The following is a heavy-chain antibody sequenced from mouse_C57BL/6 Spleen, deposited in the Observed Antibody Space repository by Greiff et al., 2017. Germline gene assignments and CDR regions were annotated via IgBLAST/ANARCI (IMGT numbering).Heavy chain of an antibody. D-gene: IGHD3-3*01. CDR1: GFTFSSYG. V-gene: IGHV5-6*01. CDR2: ISSGGSYT. Sequence: EVKLMESGGDLVKPGGSLKLSCAASGFTFSSYGMSWVRQTPDKRLEWVATISSGGSYTYYPDSVKGRFTISRDNAKNTLYLQMSSLKSEDTAMYYCARQRGRGYYFDYWGQGTTLTVSS. J-gene: IGHJ2*01. CDR3: ARQRGRGYYFDY.